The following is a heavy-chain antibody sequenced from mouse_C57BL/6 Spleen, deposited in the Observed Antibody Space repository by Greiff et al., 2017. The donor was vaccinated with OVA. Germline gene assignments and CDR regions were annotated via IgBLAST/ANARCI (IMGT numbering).Heavy chain of an antibody. J-gene: IGHJ1*03. CDR3: AYGSSFPHWYFDV. CDR2: IYPGDGDT. CDR1: GYAFSSYW. D-gene: IGHD1-1*01. V-gene: IGHV1-80*01. Sequence: VQLQESGAELMKPGASVKISCKASGYAFSSYWMNWVKQRPGKGLEWIGQIYPGDGDTNYNGKFKGKATLTADKSSSTAYMQLSSLTSEDSAVYFCAYGSSFPHWYFDVWGTGTTVTVSS.